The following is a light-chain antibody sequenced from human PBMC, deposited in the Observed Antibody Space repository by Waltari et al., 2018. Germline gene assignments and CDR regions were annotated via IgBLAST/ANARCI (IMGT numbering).Light chain of an antibody. Sequence: SHVLTQPPSVPVAPGQTARTTCVGNHLGSKSVHWYQQKPGQAPGLVVYVDDDRPSGIPERFSGSNSGNTATLTIIRVEAGDEADYFCQVWDSPSDPPEVFGGGTKLTVL. CDR2: VDD. CDR3: QVWDSPSDPPEV. J-gene: IGLJ2*01. V-gene: IGLV3-21*02. CDR1: HLGSKS.